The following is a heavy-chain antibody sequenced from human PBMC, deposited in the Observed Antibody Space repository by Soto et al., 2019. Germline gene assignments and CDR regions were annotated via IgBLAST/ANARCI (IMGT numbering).Heavy chain of an antibody. CDR2: IIPFIGKP. J-gene: IGHJ6*02. CDR1: GGSFNTYA. V-gene: IGHV1-69*12. CDR3: ARGPWGMMLYYGMDV. Sequence: QVQLVQTGAEVKKPGSSVKVSCKASGGSFNTYAISWVRQAPGQGLEWMGGIIPFIGKPTYAQRLADRVTITAEESTSTAYMELSSLRSDDTAVYYCARGPWGMMLYYGMDVWGQGTTVTVSS. D-gene: IGHD2-8*01.